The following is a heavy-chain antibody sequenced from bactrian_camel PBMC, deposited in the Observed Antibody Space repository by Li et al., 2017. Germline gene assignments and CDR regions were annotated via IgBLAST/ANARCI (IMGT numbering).Heavy chain of an antibody. CDR3: AATTRRGGYCSLGTEIYSI. CDR1: GDTIGRYC. V-gene: IGHV3S55*01. D-gene: IGHD3*01. J-gene: IGHJ4*01. Sequence: HVQLVESGGGLVQPGGSLRLSCVASGDTIGRYCMGWFRQIPDKEREAVAGIESDGSTSYADSVKGRFTISQDSAKKTLYLEMNELKPEDSAKYYCAATTRRGGYCSLGTEIYSIWGQGTQVTVS. CDR2: IESDGST.